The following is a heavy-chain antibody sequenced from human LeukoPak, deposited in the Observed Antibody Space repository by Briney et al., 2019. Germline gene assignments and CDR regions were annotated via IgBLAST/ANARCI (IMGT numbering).Heavy chain of an antibody. J-gene: IGHJ6*02. CDR1: GGSFSGYY. D-gene: IGHD3-10*01. V-gene: IGHV4-34*01. Sequence: SETLSLTCAVSGGSFSGYYWTWIRQPPGKGLEWIGEINHSGSANYSPSLSSRVTISVDTSKNQFSLKLSSVTAADTAVYYCARDPGYYGSGSYFERDYYYYGMDVWGQGTTVTVSS. CDR2: INHSGSA. CDR3: ARDPGYYGSGSYFERDYYYYGMDV.